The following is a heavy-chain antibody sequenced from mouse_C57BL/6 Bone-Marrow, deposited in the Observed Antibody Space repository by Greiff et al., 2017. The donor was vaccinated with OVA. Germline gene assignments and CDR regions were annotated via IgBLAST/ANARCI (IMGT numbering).Heavy chain of an antibody. J-gene: IGHJ4*01. Sequence: VQLQQSVAELVRPGASVKLSCTASGFNIKNTYMHWVKQRPEQGLAWIGRIDPANGNTKYAPKFQGKATITADTSSNTAYLQLSSLTSEDTAIYYCARGVTTVVATDYAMDYWGQGTSVTVSS. CDR1: GFNIKNTY. CDR3: ARGVTTVVATDYAMDY. V-gene: IGHV14-3*01. CDR2: IDPANGNT. D-gene: IGHD1-1*01.